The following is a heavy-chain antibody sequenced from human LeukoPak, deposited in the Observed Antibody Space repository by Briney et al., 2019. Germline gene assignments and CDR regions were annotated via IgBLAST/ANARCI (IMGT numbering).Heavy chain of an antibody. CDR1: GYTFTSYG. V-gene: IGHV1-18*04. CDR3: ARDRWQQLGPDYGMDV. J-gene: IGHJ6*04. D-gene: IGHD6-13*01. CDR2: ISAYNGNT. Sequence: ASVKVSCKASGYTFTSYGISWVRQAPGQGLGWMGWISAYNGNTNYAQKLQGRVTTTTDTSTSTAYMELRSLRSDDTAVYYCARDRWQQLGPDYGMDVWGKGTTVTVSS.